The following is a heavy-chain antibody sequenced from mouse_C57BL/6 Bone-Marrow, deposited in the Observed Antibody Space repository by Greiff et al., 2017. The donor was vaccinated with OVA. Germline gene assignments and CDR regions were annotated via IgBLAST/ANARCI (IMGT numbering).Heavy chain of an antibody. Sequence: QVQLQQPGAELVKPGASVKMSCKASGYTFTSYWITWVKQRPGQGLEWIGAIYPGSGSPKYNEKFKSKATLTVDTSASTAYMQLSSLTAEDSAVYYCAVYYYGSSDWYFDVWGTGTTVTVSS. CDR2: IYPGSGSP. V-gene: IGHV1-55*01. CDR3: AVYYYGSSDWYFDV. D-gene: IGHD1-1*01. CDR1: GYTFTSYW. J-gene: IGHJ1*03.